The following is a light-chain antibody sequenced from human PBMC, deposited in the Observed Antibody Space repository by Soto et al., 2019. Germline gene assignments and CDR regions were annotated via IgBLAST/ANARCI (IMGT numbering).Light chain of an antibody. CDR2: TAT. Sequence: DIQLTQSPSSLSAYVGDRVSITCRASQSIRIYLNWYQHRPGKAPKLLIYTATTLQRGVPSRFSGSGSGTDFTLTISSLQPEDFATYYCQQSNITPRTFGQGTKVEIK. J-gene: IGKJ1*01. CDR1: QSIRIY. V-gene: IGKV1-39*01. CDR3: QQSNITPRT.